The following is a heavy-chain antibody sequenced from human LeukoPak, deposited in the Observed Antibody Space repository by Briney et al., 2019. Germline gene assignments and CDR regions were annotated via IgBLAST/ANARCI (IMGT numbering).Heavy chain of an antibody. CDR1: GYSFTNYW. D-gene: IGHD1-26*01. CDR2: IYPGDSDT. CDR3: ARRSSSAWYFDY. Sequence: GESLKISCKASGYSFTNYWIGWVRQMPGKGREWMGIIYPGDSDTRYSPSSQGQVTISADKSISTTYLQWSSLKASDTAMYYCARRSSSAWYFDYWGQGTLVTVSS. V-gene: IGHV5-51*01. J-gene: IGHJ4*02.